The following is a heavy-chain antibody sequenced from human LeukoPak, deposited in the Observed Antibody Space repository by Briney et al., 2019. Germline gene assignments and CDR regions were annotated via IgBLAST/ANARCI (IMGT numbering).Heavy chain of an antibody. CDR2: ISGSGSST. V-gene: IGHV3-23*01. CDR1: GFTFSSYA. Sequence: GGSLRLSCAASGFTFSSYAMSWVRQAPGKGLDWVSTISGSGSSTYYADSVKGRFTISRDNSKNTLYLQMNSLRAEDTAVYYCAKLSTAAAGAVFDYWGQGTLVTVSS. J-gene: IGHJ4*02. D-gene: IGHD6-13*01. CDR3: AKLSTAAAGAVFDY.